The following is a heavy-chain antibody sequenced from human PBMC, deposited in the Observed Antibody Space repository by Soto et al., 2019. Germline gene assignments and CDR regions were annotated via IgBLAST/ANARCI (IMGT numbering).Heavy chain of an antibody. V-gene: IGHV3-23*01. CDR1: GFTFSSYA. Sequence: GGSLRLSCAASGFTFSSYAMSWVRQVPGRGLEWVSSSSGSGGGTYSADSVKGRFTISRDNSKNTLYLQMNSLRAEDTAVYYCARAATVGYWYFDLWGRGTLVTVSS. CDR3: ARAATVGYWYFDL. CDR2: SSGSGGGT. J-gene: IGHJ2*01. D-gene: IGHD4-4*01.